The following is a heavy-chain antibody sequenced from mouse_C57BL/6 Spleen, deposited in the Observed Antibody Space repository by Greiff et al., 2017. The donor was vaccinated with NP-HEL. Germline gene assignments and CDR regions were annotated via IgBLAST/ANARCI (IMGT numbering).Heavy chain of an antibody. Sequence: QVQLQQSGPELVKPGASVKISCKASGYAFSSSWMNWVKQRPGKGLEWIGRIYPGDGDTNYNGKFKGKATLTADKSSSTAYMQLSSLTSEDSAVYFCARPSDGYYEDYAMDYWGQGTSVTVSS. CDR1: GYAFSSSW. V-gene: IGHV1-82*01. J-gene: IGHJ4*01. CDR3: ARPSDGYYEDYAMDY. D-gene: IGHD2-3*01. CDR2: IYPGDGDT.